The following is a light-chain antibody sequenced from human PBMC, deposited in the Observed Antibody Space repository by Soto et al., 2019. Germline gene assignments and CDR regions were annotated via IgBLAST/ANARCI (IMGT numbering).Light chain of an antibody. J-gene: IGLJ2*01. CDR3: QTWGTGIQV. V-gene: IGLV4-69*01. CDR2: LNSDGRH. CDR1: SGHSSYA. Sequence: QLVLTQSPSASASLGASVKLTCTLSSGHSSYAIAWHQQQPEKGPRYLMKLNSDGRHSKGDGIPDRFSGSSSGAERYLTITSLQSEDEADYYCQTWGTGIQVFGGGTQLTAL.